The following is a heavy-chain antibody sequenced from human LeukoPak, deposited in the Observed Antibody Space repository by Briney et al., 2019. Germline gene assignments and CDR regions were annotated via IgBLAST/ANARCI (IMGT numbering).Heavy chain of an antibody. V-gene: IGHV3-23*01. CDR1: GFTFSSYT. D-gene: IGHD1-26*01. Sequence: GGSLRLSCAASGFTFSSYTMNWVRQAPGKGLEWVSAIGGRGGSTFYADSVKGRFTISRDNSKSTLDLQMNSLSAEDTAVYYCARASYSETYQYYFDYWGQGTLVTVSS. J-gene: IGHJ4*02. CDR3: ARASYSETYQYYFDY. CDR2: IGGRGGST.